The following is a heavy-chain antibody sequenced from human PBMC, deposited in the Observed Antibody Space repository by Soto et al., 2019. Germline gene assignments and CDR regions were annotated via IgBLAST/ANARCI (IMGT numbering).Heavy chain of an antibody. Sequence: GSLRRSCAASGFTFSSYGMHWVRQAPGKGLEWVAVISYDGSNKYYADSVKGRFTISRDNSKNTMYLQMNSLRAEDTAVYYCAKEMRESVDFWSGYYIGRGYSYYGMDVWGQGTKVPV. CDR1: GFTFSSYG. D-gene: IGHD3-3*01. CDR2: ISYDGSNK. CDR3: AKEMRESVDFWSGYYIGRGYSYYGMDV. J-gene: IGHJ6*02. V-gene: IGHV3-30*18.